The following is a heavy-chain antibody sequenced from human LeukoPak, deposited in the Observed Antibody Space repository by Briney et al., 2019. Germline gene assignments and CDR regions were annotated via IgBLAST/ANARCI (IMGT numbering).Heavy chain of an antibody. V-gene: IGHV3-7*01. J-gene: IGHJ4*02. CDR2: IKQDGSEK. CDR1: GFTFSSYW. D-gene: IGHD3-3*01. CDR3: ARVHDFWRGYTNPFDY. Sequence: GGSLRLSCAASGFTFSSYWMSWVRQAPGKGLEWVANIKQDGSEKYYVDSVKGRFTISRDNAKNSLYLQMNSLRAEDTAVYYCARVHDFWRGYTNPFDYWGQGTLVTVSS.